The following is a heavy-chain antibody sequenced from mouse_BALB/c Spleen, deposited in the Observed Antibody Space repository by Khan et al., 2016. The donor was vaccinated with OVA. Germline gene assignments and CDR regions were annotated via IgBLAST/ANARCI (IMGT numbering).Heavy chain of an antibody. D-gene: IGHD1-1*01. V-gene: IGHV5-12-1*01. Sequence: EVGRGGSGGGLVKPGGSLKLSCAASGFAFSSYDMSWVRQTPEKRLEWVAFISTGGNKTYYPDSVKGRFTISRDNAKNTLYLQMSSLKSEDTAMYYCTRPHYYGSNYYFDYWGQGTPLTVSS. J-gene: IGHJ2*01. CDR1: GFAFSSYD. CDR2: ISTGGNKT. CDR3: TRPHYYGSNYYFDY.